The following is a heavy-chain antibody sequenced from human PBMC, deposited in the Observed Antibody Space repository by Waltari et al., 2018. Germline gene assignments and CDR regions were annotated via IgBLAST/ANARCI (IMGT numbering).Heavy chain of an antibody. J-gene: IGHJ4*02. CDR1: GYSISRGSY. D-gene: IGHD6-6*01. CDR3: ARHDEQLASIDY. Sequence: QVQLQESGPGLVKPSETLYLTCAVSGYSISRGSYWGWLRQPPGKGLEWIGSIYHSGSTYYNPSLKSRVTISVDTSKNQFSLKLSSVTAADTAVYYCARHDEQLASIDYWGQGTLVTVSS. CDR2: IYHSGST. V-gene: IGHV4-38-2*01.